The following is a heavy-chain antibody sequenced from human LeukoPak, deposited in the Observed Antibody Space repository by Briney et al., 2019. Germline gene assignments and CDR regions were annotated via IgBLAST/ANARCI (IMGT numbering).Heavy chain of an antibody. CDR1: GYTFTSYY. CDR2: INPSGGST. J-gene: IGHJ5*01. V-gene: IGHV1-46*01. Sequence: ASVKVSCKASGYTFTSYYMHWVRQAPGQGLEWMGIINPSGGSTSYAQKFQGRVTMTRDTSTSTIYMELSSLRSEDTAVYYCAGKRGYIYGFDCWGQGTLVTVSS. CDR3: AGKRGYIYGFDC. D-gene: IGHD5-18*01.